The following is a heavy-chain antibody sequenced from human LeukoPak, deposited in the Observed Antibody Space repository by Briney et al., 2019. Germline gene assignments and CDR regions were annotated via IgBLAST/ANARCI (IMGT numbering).Heavy chain of an antibody. D-gene: IGHD6-13*01. CDR1: GFTFSSYA. V-gene: IGHV4-39*01. J-gene: IGHJ3*02. CDR3: ARSAYSSSPRAAFDI. CDR2: IYYSGST. Sequence: GSLRLSCAASGFTFSSYAMSWVRQAPGKGLEWIGSIYYSGSTYYNPSLKSRVTISVDTSKNQFSLKLSSVTAADTAVYYCARSAYSSSPRAAFDIWGQGTMVTVSS.